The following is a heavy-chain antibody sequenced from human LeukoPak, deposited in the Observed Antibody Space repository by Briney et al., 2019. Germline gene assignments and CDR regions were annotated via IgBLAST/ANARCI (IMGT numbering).Heavy chain of an antibody. CDR2: INHSGST. CDR3: ARVRGSGSYPDY. CDR1: GGSFSGYY. J-gene: IGHJ4*02. Sequence: SEILSLTCAVYGGSFSGYYWSWIRQPPGKGLEWIGEINHSGSTNYNPSLKSRVTISVDTSKNQFSLKLSSVTAADTAVYYCARVRGSGSYPDYWGQGTLVTVSS. V-gene: IGHV4-34*01. D-gene: IGHD1-26*01.